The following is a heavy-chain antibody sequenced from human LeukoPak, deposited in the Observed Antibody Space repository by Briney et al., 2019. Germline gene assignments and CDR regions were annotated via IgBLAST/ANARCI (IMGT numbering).Heavy chain of an antibody. CDR3: ARGDYSYAFDY. V-gene: IGHV3-21*01. J-gene: IGHJ4*02. CDR1: GFTFSSYS. D-gene: IGHD5-18*01. Sequence: GGSLRLSCAASGFTFSSYSMNWVRQAPGKGLEWVSSISSSSSYINYADSVKGRFTISRDNSKNTLYLQMNSLRAEDTAVYYCARGDYSYAFDYWGQGTLVTVSS. CDR2: ISSSSSYI.